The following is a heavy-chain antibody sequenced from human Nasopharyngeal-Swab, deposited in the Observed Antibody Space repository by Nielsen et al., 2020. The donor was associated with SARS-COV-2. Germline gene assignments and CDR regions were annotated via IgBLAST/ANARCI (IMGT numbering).Heavy chain of an antibody. J-gene: IGHJ5*02. CDR3: AKDSGAGFCSGGSCFPTNH. CDR1: GFTFSSYA. CDR2: ISGTGDNT. V-gene: IGHV3-23*01. D-gene: IGHD2-15*01. Sequence: GESLKISCAASGFTFSSYAMNWVRQAPGKGLEWVSGISGTGDNTYYADSVKGRFTISRDSSKNTLYLQMNSLRAEDTAIYYCAKDSGAGFCSGGSCFPTNHWGQGTLVTVSS.